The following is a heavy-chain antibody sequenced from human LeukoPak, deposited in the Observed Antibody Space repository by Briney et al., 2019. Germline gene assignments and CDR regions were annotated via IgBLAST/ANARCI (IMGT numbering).Heavy chain of an antibody. J-gene: IGHJ3*02. CDR3: ASLTHYNSRSFAFDI. Sequence: GGSLRLSCAVSGITLSNYGMSWVRQAPGKGLVWVSHINPDGTSTNYGDFVKGRFTISRDNAKNTLYLQMNSLRVEDTALYFCASLTHYNSRSFAFDIWGPGTMVTASS. CDR2: INPDGTST. CDR1: GITLSNYG. V-gene: IGHV3-74*01. D-gene: IGHD3-22*01.